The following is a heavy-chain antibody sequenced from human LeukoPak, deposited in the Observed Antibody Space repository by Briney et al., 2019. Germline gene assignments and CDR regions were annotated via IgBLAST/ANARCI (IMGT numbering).Heavy chain of an antibody. J-gene: IGHJ4*02. CDR1: GFTFSSYS. CDR2: ISDSGATK. Sequence: GGFLRLSCAASGFTFSSYSMTWVRQAPGRGLEWISYISDSGATKHYADSVRGRFTISRDNAKNSLYLQMDSLRDEDTAVYYCARTPRGYSYGYGFDYWGQGILVTVSS. V-gene: IGHV3-48*02. D-gene: IGHD5-18*01. CDR3: ARTPRGYSYGYGFDY.